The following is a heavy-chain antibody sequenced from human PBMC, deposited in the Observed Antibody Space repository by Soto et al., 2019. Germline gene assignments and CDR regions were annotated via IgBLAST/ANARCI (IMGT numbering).Heavy chain of an antibody. V-gene: IGHV3-33*01. CDR1: GFMFSNHG. D-gene: IGHD1-1*01. CDR3: VRGDNWNDEASDY. CDR2: IWSDGNNR. J-gene: IGHJ4*02. Sequence: QVQLVESGGGVVQPGRSLRLSCAASGFMFSNHGMHWVRHAPGKGLEWVAVIWSDGNNRYYADSVKGRFTISRDNSKNPVYLQMNSLRAEDTAVYYCVRGDNWNDEASDYWGQGTLVTVSS.